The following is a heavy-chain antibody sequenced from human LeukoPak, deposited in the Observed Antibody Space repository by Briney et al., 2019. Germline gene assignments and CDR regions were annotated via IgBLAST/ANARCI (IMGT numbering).Heavy chain of an antibody. CDR2: IYYSGST. Sequence: SETLSLTCTVSGGSISSCYWSWIRQPPGKGLEWIGYIYYSGSTNYNPSLKSRVTISVDTSKNQFSLKLSSVTAADTAVYYCARAYSSSWYEGRWFDPWGQGTLVTVSS. D-gene: IGHD6-13*01. V-gene: IGHV4-59*01. J-gene: IGHJ5*02. CDR1: GGSISSCY. CDR3: ARAYSSSWYEGRWFDP.